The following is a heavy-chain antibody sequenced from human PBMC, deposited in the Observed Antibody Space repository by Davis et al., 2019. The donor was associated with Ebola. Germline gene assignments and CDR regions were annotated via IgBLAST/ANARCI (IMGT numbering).Heavy chain of an antibody. J-gene: IGHJ4*02. D-gene: IGHD5-24*01. Sequence: SETLSLTCTVSGASISGFYWSWIRQPPGKGLEWIGYMYYSGSTYYNPSLKSRVTISVDTSKNQFSLKLSSVTAADTAVYYCARREMAIDYWGQGTLVTVSS. CDR2: MYYSGST. CDR1: GASISGFY. V-gene: IGHV4-59*08. CDR3: ARREMAIDY.